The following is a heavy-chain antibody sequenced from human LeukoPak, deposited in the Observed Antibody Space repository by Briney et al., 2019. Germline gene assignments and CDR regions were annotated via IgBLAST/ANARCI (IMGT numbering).Heavy chain of an antibody. V-gene: IGHV4-34*01. Sequence: SETLSLTCAVYGGSFSGYYWSWIRQPPGKGLEWIGEINHSGSTNYNPSLKSRVTISVDTSKNQFSLKLSSVTAADTAVYYCARVPRGYSYGSADTYYFDYWGQGTLVTVPS. CDR2: INHSGST. CDR1: GGSFSGYY. CDR3: ARVPRGYSYGSADTYYFDY. J-gene: IGHJ4*02. D-gene: IGHD5-18*01.